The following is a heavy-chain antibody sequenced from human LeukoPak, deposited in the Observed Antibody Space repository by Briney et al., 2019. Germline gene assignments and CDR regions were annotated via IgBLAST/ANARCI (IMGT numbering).Heavy chain of an antibody. Sequence: GASVKVSCKASGYTFTSYYMHWVRQAPGQGLEWMGWINPNSGVTDYAQNFQGRVTMTRDTSISTAYMELSRLRSDDTAVYYCARGRRMVRGVPLGYWGQGTLVTVSS. CDR1: GYTFTSYY. CDR2: INPNSGVT. D-gene: IGHD3-10*01. J-gene: IGHJ4*02. CDR3: ARGRRMVRGVPLGY. V-gene: IGHV1-2*02.